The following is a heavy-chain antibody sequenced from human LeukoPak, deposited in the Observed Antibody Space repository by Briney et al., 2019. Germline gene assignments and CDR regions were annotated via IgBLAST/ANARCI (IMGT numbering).Heavy chain of an antibody. V-gene: IGHV3-23*01. J-gene: IGHJ6*03. CDR3: AKDPGLHYYYYYYMDV. CDR2: ISGSGGST. D-gene: IGHD4-11*01. Sequence: PGGSLRLSCAASGFTFSSYATNWVRQAPGKGLEWVSVISGSGGSTYYADSVKGRFTISRDNSKNTLYLQMNSLRAEDTAVYYCAKDPGLHYYYYYYMDVWGKGTTVTVSS. CDR1: GFTFSSYA.